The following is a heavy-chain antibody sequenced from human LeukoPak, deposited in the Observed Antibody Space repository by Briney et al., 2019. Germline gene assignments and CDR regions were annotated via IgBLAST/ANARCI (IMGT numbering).Heavy chain of an antibody. Sequence: GESLKISCQGSGYRFTSHWIGWVRQMPGKGLEWMGIISPGDSDARYSPSFQGQVTIPADKSINTAYLQWSSLKASDTAMYYCARQAYCGGDCSANFDYWGQGTLVTVSS. J-gene: IGHJ4*02. V-gene: IGHV5-51*01. CDR3: ARQAYCGGDCSANFDY. D-gene: IGHD2-21*02. CDR2: ISPGDSDA. CDR1: GYRFTSHW.